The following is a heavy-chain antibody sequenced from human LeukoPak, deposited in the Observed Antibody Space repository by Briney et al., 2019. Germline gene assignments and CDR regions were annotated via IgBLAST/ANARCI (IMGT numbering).Heavy chain of an antibody. V-gene: IGHV1-18*01. Sequence: ASVKVSCKASGYTFTSYGISWVRQAPGQGLEWMGWISACNGNTNYAQKLQGRVTMTTDTSTSAAYMELRSLRSDDTAVYYCARTLSLVGATFSDYWGQGTLVTVSS. CDR1: GYTFTSYG. J-gene: IGHJ4*02. CDR3: ARTLSLVGATFSDY. D-gene: IGHD1-26*01. CDR2: ISACNGNT.